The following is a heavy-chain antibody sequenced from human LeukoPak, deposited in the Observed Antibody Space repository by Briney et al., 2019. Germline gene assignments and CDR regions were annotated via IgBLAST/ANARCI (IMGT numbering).Heavy chain of an antibody. D-gene: IGHD3-22*01. CDR2: MSPNSGNT. CDR1: GYTFTSYD. V-gene: IGHV1-8*01. Sequence: ASVKVSCKASGYTFTSYDINWVRQAPGQGLEWMGWMSPNSGNTGYAQKFQGRVTMTRNTSISTAYMELSSLRSEDTAVYYCARDYYDSSGQALSGAFDIWGQGTMVTVSS. J-gene: IGHJ3*02. CDR3: ARDYYDSSGQALSGAFDI.